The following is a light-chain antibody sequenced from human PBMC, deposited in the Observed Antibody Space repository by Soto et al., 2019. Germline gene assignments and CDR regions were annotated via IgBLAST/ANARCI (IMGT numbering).Light chain of an antibody. CDR2: WAS. J-gene: IGKJ1*01. V-gene: IGKV4-1*01. CDR3: QQYYTTPRT. Sequence: DIVMTQSPDSLAVSLCEMATINCKSSRRFVYSSNNKNYLAWYQQKPGQPPKLLIYWASTREFGVPDRFSGSGSGTDFTLTTSSLQAEDVAVYYCQQYYTTPRTFGHGTKVDI. CDR1: RRFVYSSNNKNY.